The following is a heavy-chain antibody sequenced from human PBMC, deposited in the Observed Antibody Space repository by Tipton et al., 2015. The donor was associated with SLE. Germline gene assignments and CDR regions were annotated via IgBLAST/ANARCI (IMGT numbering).Heavy chain of an antibody. D-gene: IGHD1-26*01. CDR1: GFTFSSNA. J-gene: IGHJ3*02. Sequence: SLRLSCVGSGFTFSSNAMSWVRQAPGKGLEWVSVISGRSGSAYYADSVKGRLTISRDNSKNTLYLQMNSLRAEDTAVYYCGKKRSTSGATPTDAFDIWGQGTMVTVSS. CDR2: ISGRSGSA. CDR3: GKKRSTSGATPTDAFDI. V-gene: IGHV3-23*01.